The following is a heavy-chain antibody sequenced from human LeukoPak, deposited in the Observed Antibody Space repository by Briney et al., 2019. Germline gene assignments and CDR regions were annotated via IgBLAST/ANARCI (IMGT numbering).Heavy chain of an antibody. Sequence: KPSETLSLTCTVSGGSISSGDYYWSWIRQPPGKGLEWIGYIYYSGSTHYNPPLKSRVTISVDTSKNQFSLKLSSVTAADTAVYYCARDRSPFGEDDAFDIWGQGTMVTVSS. CDR3: ARDRSPFGEDDAFDI. D-gene: IGHD3-10*01. V-gene: IGHV4-30-4*01. J-gene: IGHJ3*02. CDR1: GGSISSGDYY. CDR2: IYYSGST.